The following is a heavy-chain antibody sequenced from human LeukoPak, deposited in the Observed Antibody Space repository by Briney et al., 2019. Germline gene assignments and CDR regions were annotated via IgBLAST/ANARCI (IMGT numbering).Heavy chain of an antibody. CDR2: IRSDGTNK. V-gene: IGHV3-30*02. D-gene: IGHD3-3*01. CDR1: GFTFSSYG. Sequence: PGGSLRLSCAASGFTFSSYGMHWVRQAPGKGLEWVAFIRSDGTNKYYTDSVKGRFTFSRDNSKNTLYLQMNSLRAEDTAVYYCAKDTTIFGVVYYYMDVWGKGTTVTVSS. J-gene: IGHJ6*03. CDR3: AKDTTIFGVVYYYMDV.